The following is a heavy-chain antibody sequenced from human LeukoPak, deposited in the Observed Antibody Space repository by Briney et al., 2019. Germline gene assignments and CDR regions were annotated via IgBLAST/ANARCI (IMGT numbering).Heavy chain of an antibody. CDR2: MYNSGST. CDR1: GASIRSYY. CDR3: ARAAGPLAAPDF. Sequence: PSETLSLTCTVSGASIRSYYWSWIRQPPGRGLEWIGYMYNSGSTYYNPSLKSRVTISGDTSKNQFSLKLSSVTAADTAVYYCARAAGPLAAPDFWGQGTPVTVSS. V-gene: IGHV4-59*01. D-gene: IGHD6-13*01. J-gene: IGHJ4*02.